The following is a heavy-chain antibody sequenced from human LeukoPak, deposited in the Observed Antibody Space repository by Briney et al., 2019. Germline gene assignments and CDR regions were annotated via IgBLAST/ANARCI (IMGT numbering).Heavy chain of an antibody. CDR1: GFTFSAYA. D-gene: IGHD6-13*01. J-gene: IGHJ4*02. CDR3: ARAGYSSSWYGYFDY. Sequence: GGSLRLSCEASGFTFSAYAMTWVRQAPGKGLEWVSYISSSSSYTNYADSVKGRFTISRDNAKNSLYLQMNSLRAEDTAVYYCARAGYSSSWYGYFDYWGQGTLVTVSS. CDR2: ISSSSSYT. V-gene: IGHV3-11*05.